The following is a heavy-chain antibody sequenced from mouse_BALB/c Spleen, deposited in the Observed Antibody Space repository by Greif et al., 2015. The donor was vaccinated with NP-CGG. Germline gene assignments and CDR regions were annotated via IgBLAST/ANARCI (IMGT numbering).Heavy chain of an antibody. CDR1: GYTFTSYY. V-gene: IGHV1S81*02. J-gene: IGHJ2*01. CDR2: INPSNGGT. Sequence: QVQLQQSGAELVKPGASVKLSCKASGYTFTSYYMYWVKQRPGQGLEWIGGINPSNGGTNFNEKFKSKATLTVDKSSSTAYMQLSSLTSEDSAVYYCTRWGLRRGSFDYWGQGTTLTVSS. CDR3: TRWGLRRGSFDY. D-gene: IGHD2-2*01.